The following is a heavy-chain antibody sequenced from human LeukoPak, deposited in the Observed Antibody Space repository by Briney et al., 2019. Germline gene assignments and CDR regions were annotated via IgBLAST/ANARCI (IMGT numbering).Heavy chain of an antibody. CDR2: FDPEDGET. CDR3: ATPPPKLKHYGDYYWYFDL. CDR1: GYTLTDLS. J-gene: IGHJ2*01. D-gene: IGHD4-17*01. Sequence: ASVKVSCKVSGYTLTDLSMHWVRQAPGKGLEWMGGFDPEDGETIYAQKFQGRVTMTEDTSTDTAYMELSSLRSDDTAVYYCATPPPKLKHYGDYYWYFDLWGRGTLVTVSS. V-gene: IGHV1-24*01.